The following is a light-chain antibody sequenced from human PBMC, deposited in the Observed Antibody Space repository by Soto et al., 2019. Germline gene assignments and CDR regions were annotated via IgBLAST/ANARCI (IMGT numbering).Light chain of an antibody. CDR1: QSVSSSY. CDR2: GAS. CDR3: QQDYNLPFT. Sequence: PGERVTLSCRASQSVSSSYLTWYQQKPGQAPRLLIYGASTRATSIPARFSGSGSGTDFTLNISSLQPEDFAVYYCQQDYNLPFTFGGGTKVEIK. V-gene: IGKV3D-7*01. J-gene: IGKJ4*01.